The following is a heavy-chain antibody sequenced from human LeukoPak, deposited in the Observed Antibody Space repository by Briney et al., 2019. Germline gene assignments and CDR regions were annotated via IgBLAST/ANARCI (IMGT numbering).Heavy chain of an antibody. CDR1: GGSFSRYY. D-gene: IGHD3-10*01. J-gene: IGHJ4*02. Sequence: SETLSLTCAVYGGSFSRYYWSWIRQPPGKGLEWIGEINHSGSTNYNPSLKSRVTISVDTSKNQFSLKLSSVTPADTAVYYCXXXXXXXXXDXXXXFSTRWGVGSCYFDYWGQGTLVTVSS. CDR2: INHSGST. CDR3: XXXXXXXXXDXXXXFSTRWGVGSCYFDY. V-gene: IGHV4-34*01.